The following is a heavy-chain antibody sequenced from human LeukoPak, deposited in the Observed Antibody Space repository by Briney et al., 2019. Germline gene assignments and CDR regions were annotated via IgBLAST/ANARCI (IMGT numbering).Heavy chain of an antibody. V-gene: IGHV3-74*01. CDR1: GFTFSSYW. CDR3: VTSGWFYYFDY. Sequence: GGSLRLSCAASGFTFSSYWMHWVRHAPAKGLVWVSRINTDGGTTGYADSVKGRFTISRDNAKNTLYLQMDSLRAEDTAVYYCVTSGWFYYFDYWGQGTLVTVSS. CDR2: INTDGGTT. D-gene: IGHD6-19*01. J-gene: IGHJ4*02.